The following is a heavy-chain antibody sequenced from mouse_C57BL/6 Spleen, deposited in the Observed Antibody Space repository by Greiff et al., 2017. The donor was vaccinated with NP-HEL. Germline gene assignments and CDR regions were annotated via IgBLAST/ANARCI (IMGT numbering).Heavy chain of an antibody. V-gene: IGHV5-17*01. J-gene: IGHJ4*01. D-gene: IGHD4-1*01. CDR1: GFTFSDYG. CDR2: ISSGSSTI. Sequence: EVKLMESGGGLVKPGGSLKLSCAASGFTFSDYGMHWVRQAPEKGLEWVAYISSGSSTIYYADTVKGRFTISRDNAKNTLFLQMTSLRSEDTAMYYCATPNWVYYYAMDYWGQGTSVTVSS. CDR3: ATPNWVYYYAMDY.